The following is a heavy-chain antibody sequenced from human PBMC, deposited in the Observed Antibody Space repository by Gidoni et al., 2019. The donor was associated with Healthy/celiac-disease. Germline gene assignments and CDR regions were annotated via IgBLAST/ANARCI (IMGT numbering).Heavy chain of an antibody. J-gene: IGHJ2*01. V-gene: IGHV3-48*03. CDR2: IGGSGTII. CDR3: ARATVRYLDL. Sequence: EVQLVESGGGLVQPGGPLRLSCAASGFTFSNYEMNWVRQAPGKGLEWVSYIGGSGTIIYYADSVKGRFTISRDNAKNSLHLQMNSLRAEDTAVYYCARATVRYLDLWGRGTLVTVSS. CDR1: GFTFSNYE. D-gene: IGHD4-17*01.